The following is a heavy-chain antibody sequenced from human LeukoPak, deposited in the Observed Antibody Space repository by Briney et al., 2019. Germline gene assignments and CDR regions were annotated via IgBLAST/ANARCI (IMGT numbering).Heavy chain of an antibody. CDR1: GYTFTGDY. J-gene: IGHJ4*02. D-gene: IGHD5-18*01. V-gene: IGHV1-2*06. CDR2: INPSSGGT. CDR3: AREFLDTFDY. Sequence: ASVKVSGKTSGYTFTGDYMHWVRQAPGQGLKRVGRINPSSGGTNYAQKFKGRVTMTRDTSISTAYMELSRLRSDDTAVYYCAREFLDTFDYWGQGTLVTVSS.